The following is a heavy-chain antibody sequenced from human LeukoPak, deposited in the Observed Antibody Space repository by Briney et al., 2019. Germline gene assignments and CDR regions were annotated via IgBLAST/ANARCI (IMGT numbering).Heavy chain of an antibody. Sequence: ASVKVSCKASGYTFASSGIRWVRLAPGQGLEWMGWISSYNGNTSFAQKFQDRVTMTIDTSTSTAYMELMSLRADDTAIYYCARDRSRYYGRYYPNWFDPWGQGTLVTVSS. CDR1: GYTFASSG. CDR3: ARDRSRYYGRYYPNWFDP. D-gene: IGHD1-26*01. V-gene: IGHV1-18*01. CDR2: ISSYNGNT. J-gene: IGHJ5*02.